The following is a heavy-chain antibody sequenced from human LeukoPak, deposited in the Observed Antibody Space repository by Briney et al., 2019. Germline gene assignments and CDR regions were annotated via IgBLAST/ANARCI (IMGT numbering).Heavy chain of an antibody. CDR2: IYTSGST. CDR3: ARVLFPYYFDY. J-gene: IGHJ4*02. Sequence: SETLSLTCTVSGGSISSGSYYWSRIRQPAGKGLEWIGRIYTSGSTNYNPSLKSRVTISVDTSKNQFSLKLSSVTAADTAVYYCARVLFPYYFDYWGQGTLVTVSS. CDR1: GGSISSGSYY. V-gene: IGHV4-61*02.